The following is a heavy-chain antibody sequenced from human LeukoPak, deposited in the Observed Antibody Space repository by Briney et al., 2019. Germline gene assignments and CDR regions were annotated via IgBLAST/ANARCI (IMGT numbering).Heavy chain of an antibody. CDR1: GGSISSYY. V-gene: IGHV4-59*01. CDR2: IYYSGST. Sequence: SETLSLTCTVSGGSISSYYWSWIRQPPGKGLEWIGYIYYSGSTNYNPSLKSRVTISVDTSKNQFSLKLSSVTAADTAVYYWAREAAATSLWGRGTLVTVSS. J-gene: IGHJ2*01. CDR3: AREAAATSL. D-gene: IGHD6-25*01.